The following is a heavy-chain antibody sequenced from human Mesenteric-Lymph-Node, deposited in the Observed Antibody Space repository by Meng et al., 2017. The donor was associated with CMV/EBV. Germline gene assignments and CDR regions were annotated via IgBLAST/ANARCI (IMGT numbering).Heavy chain of an antibody. CDR2: ISYDGSNK. Sequence: GESLKISCAASGFTFSSYWMHWVRQAPGKGLEWVAVISYDGSNKYYADSVKGRFTISRDNSKNTLYLQMNSLRAEDTAVYYCAREDSGWGQGTLVTVSS. V-gene: IGHV3-30-3*01. CDR1: GFTFSSYW. D-gene: IGHD6-19*01. CDR3: AREDSG. J-gene: IGHJ4*02.